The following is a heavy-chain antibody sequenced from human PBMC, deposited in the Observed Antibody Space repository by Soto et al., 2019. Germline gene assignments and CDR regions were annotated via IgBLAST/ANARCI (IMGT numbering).Heavy chain of an antibody. CDR2: ISAYNGNT. J-gene: IGHJ3*02. V-gene: IGHV1-18*01. CDR3: ARTLVRVLRYFDWSPAGAFDI. CDR1: GYTFTSYG. D-gene: IGHD3-9*01. Sequence: ASVKVSCKASGYTFTSYGISWVRQAPGQGLEWMGWISAYNGNTNYAQKLQGRVTMTTDTSTSTAYMELRSLRSDDTAVYYCARTLVRVLRYFDWSPAGAFDIWGQGTMVTVSS.